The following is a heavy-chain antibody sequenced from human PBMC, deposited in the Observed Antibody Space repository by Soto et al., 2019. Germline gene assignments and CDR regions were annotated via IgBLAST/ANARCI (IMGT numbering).Heavy chain of an antibody. CDR3: ARVKTSGYHNWFDP. Sequence: SVKVSCKASGYTFTYRYLHWVRQAPGQALEWMGWITPFNGNTNYAQKFQDRVTITRDRSMSTAYMELSSLRSEDTAMYYCARVKTSGYHNWFDPWGQGTLVTVSS. D-gene: IGHD3-22*01. V-gene: IGHV1-45*02. CDR1: GYTFTYRY. J-gene: IGHJ5*02. CDR2: ITPFNGNT.